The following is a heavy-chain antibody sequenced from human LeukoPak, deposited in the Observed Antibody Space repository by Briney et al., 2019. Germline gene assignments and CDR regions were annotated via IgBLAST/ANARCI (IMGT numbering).Heavy chain of an antibody. Sequence: GGSLRLSCAASGFTFSNYGMLWVRQAPGKGLEWVAVISYDGNNEYSADSVKGRFTISRDNSKNTLYLQMNSLRGEDTAVYYCAKDVSKSSGWYGSWFDPWGQGTAVTASS. CDR3: AKDVSKSSGWYGSWFDP. CDR2: ISYDGNNE. V-gene: IGHV3-30*18. CDR1: GFTFSNYG. J-gene: IGHJ5*02. D-gene: IGHD6-19*01.